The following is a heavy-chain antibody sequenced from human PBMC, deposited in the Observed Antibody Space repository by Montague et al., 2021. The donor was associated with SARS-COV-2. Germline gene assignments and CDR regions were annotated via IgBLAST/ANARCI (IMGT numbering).Heavy chain of an antibody. CDR1: GASISNRSYY. Sequence: SETLSLTCNVSGASISNRSYYWVWIRQPPGKGLEWIGFKDDSGSTYYNPTLKSRITIYADTSKNQLSLKLSSVTAADTARYYCATLTSSITIFGVVQEYYFDDWGQGTLVTVSS. CDR2: KDDSGST. V-gene: IGHV4-39*01. J-gene: IGHJ4*02. CDR3: ATLTSSITIFGVVQEYYFDD. D-gene: IGHD3-3*01.